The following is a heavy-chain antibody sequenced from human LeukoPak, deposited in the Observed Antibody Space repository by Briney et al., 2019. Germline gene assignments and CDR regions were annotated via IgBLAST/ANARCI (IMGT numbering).Heavy chain of an antibody. CDR2: VFQLQTVRT. V-gene: IGHV4-38-2*02. Sequence: PSETLSLTCTVSGSSITSTYYWAWFRQPPGKGLEWIATVFQLQTVRTFYNPSLESRVTMSLDTSQNQFSLNLTSVTAADTALYFCARVLHAPKFIDSCGHGTLVTVSS. CDR1: GSSITSTYY. D-gene: IGHD2-8*01. CDR3: ARVLHAPKFIDS. J-gene: IGHJ5*01.